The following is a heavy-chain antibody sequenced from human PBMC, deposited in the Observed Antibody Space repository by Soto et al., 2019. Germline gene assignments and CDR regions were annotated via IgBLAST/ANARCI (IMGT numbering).Heavy chain of an antibody. CDR1: GGSISSYY. CDR3: ARHRSSWNPFDY. Sequence: SETLSLTCTVSGGSISSYYWSWIRQPPGKGLEWIGYIYYSGSTNYNPSLKSRVTISVDTSKNQFSLKLSSVTAADTAVYYCARHRSSWNPFDYWGQGTLVTVSS. J-gene: IGHJ4*02. D-gene: IGHD1-1*01. V-gene: IGHV4-59*08. CDR2: IYYSGST.